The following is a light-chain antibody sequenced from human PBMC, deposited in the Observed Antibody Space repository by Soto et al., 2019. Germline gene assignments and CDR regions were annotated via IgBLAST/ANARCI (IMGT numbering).Light chain of an antibody. CDR1: SSDVGGYDF. V-gene: IGLV2-14*01. CDR2: QVT. CDR3: CSFTSTTARM. Sequence: QSALTQPASVSGSPGQSITISCTGTSSDVGGYDFVSWYQHHPGKAPRLIIYQVTNRPSGVSDRFSGSKSGNTASLTISGLQAEDEADYYCCSFTSTTARMFGGGTKVTVL. J-gene: IGLJ3*02.